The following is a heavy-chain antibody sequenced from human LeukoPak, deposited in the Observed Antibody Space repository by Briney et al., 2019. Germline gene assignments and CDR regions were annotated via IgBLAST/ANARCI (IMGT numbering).Heavy chain of an antibody. D-gene: IGHD3-10*01. CDR3: ARVRLLDGSADY. Sequence: GGSLRLSCAASGFTFSSYSMNWVRQAPGKGLEWVSSISSSSSYIYYADSVKGRFTISRDNAKNSLYLQMNSLRAEDTAVYYCARVRLLDGSADYWGQGTLVTVSS. J-gene: IGHJ4*02. V-gene: IGHV3-21*01. CDR2: ISSSSSYI. CDR1: GFTFSSYS.